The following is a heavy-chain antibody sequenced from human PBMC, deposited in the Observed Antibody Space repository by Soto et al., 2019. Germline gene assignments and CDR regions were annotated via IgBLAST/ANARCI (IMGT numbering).Heavy chain of an antibody. CDR2: IYYSGST. CDR3: ARHTPAISISDH. Sequence: SETLSLTCTVSGGSISSSSYYWGWIRQPPGKGLEWIGGIYYSGSTYYNPSLKSRVTISVDTSKNQFALKLSSVTAADTAVYYCARHTPAISISDHWGQGTLVTVSS. D-gene: IGHD2-15*01. CDR1: GGSISSSSYY. V-gene: IGHV4-39*01. J-gene: IGHJ4*02.